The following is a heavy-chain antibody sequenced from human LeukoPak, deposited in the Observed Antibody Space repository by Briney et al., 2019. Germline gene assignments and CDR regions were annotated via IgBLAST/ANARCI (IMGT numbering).Heavy chain of an antibody. CDR3: TGLRSSEDDY. J-gene: IGHJ4*02. V-gene: IGHV3-23*05. CDR2: IGSDNKP. CDR1: GFTFSAYA. Sequence: GGSLRLSCEASGFTFSAYAMTWVRQAPGKGLEWVSSIGSDNKPHYSESVKGRFAISRDDLKNTAYLQMNSLKTEDTAIYYCTGLRSSEDDYWGQGTLVTVSA. D-gene: IGHD6-6*01.